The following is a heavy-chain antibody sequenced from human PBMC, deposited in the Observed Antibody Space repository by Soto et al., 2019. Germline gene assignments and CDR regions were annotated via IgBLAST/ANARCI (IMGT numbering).Heavy chain of an antibody. CDR1: SETFASYD. J-gene: IGHJ5*02. V-gene: IGHV1-18*01. Sequence: QVQLMQSGTEVKKPGASVKVSCKASSETFASYDITWVRQAPGQGLEWMGWISTYNGNTKYAQNAQGRVSMTTDTSTSTAYMELRSLKSDDTAVYYCARVTRGSGDWFDPWGQGTLVTVSS. D-gene: IGHD6-19*01. CDR2: ISTYNGNT. CDR3: ARVTRGSGDWFDP.